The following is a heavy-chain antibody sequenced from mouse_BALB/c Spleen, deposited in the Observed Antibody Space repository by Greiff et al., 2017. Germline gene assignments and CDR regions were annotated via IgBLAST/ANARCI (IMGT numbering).Heavy chain of an antibody. Sequence: VQLQQSGAELAKPGASVKMSCKASGYTFTSYWMHWVKQRPGQGLEWIGYINPSTGYTEYNQKFKDKATLTADKSSSTAYMQLSSLTSEDSAVYYCARDYYGSSSGYWGQGTTLTVSS. CDR1: GYTFTSYW. CDR2: INPSTGYT. J-gene: IGHJ2*01. CDR3: ARDYYGSSSGY. D-gene: IGHD1-1*01. V-gene: IGHV1-7*01.